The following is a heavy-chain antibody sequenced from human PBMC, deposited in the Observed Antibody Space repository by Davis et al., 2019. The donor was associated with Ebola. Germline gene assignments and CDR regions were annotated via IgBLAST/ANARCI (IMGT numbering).Heavy chain of an antibody. CDR3: ARGRAYLYYYGMDV. D-gene: IGHD2-15*01. J-gene: IGHJ6*02. V-gene: IGHV4-59*12. CDR2: IYYSGST. CDR1: GGSISSYY. Sequence: MPSETLSLTCTVSGGSISSYYWSWIRQPPGKGLEWIGYIYYSGSTNYNPSLKSRVTISVDRSKNQFSLKLSSVTAADTAVYYCARGRAYLYYYGMDVWGQGTTVTVSS.